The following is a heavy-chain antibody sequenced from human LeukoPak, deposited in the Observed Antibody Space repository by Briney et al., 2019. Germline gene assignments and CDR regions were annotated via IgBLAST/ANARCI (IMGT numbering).Heavy chain of an antibody. J-gene: IGHJ6*03. CDR1: GYTFTGYY. D-gene: IGHD1-26*01. CDR3: ARVTVQWELLSHYYYYYMDV. V-gene: IGHV1-2*02. CDR2: INPNSGGT. Sequence: GASVKVSCKASGYTFTGYYMHWVRQAPGQGLEWMGWINPNSGGTNYAQKFQGRVTMTRDTSISTAYMELSRLRSDDTAVYYCARVTVQWELLSHYYYYYMDVWGKGTTVTVPS.